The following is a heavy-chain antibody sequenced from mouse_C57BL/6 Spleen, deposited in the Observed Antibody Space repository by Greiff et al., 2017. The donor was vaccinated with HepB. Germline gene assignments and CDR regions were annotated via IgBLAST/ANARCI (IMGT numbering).Heavy chain of an antibody. Sequence: EVKLQESGPGLVKPSQSLSLTCSVTGYSITSGYYWNWIRQFPGNKLEWMGYISYDGSNNYNPSLKNRISITRDTSKNQFFLKLNSVTTEDTATYYCARGGYDGYYDWYFDVWGTGTTVTVSS. D-gene: IGHD2-3*01. J-gene: IGHJ1*03. CDR2: ISYDGSN. V-gene: IGHV3-6*01. CDR3: ARGGYDGYYDWYFDV. CDR1: GYSITSGYY.